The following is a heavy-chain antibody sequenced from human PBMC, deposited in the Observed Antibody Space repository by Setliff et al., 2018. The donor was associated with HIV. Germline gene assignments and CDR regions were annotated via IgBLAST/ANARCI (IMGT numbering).Heavy chain of an antibody. CDR3: AKGVAGLQYYYYYMDV. V-gene: IGHV4-34*01. Sequence: GLEWIGEITHSGSTNYNPSLETRVTISVDTSKNQFSLKLSSVTAADTAVYYCAKGVAGLQYYYYYMDVWGKGTTVTVSS. D-gene: IGHD6-19*01. J-gene: IGHJ6*03. CDR2: ITHSGST.